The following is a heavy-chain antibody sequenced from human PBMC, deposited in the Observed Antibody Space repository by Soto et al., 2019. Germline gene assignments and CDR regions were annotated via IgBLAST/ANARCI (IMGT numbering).Heavy chain of an antibody. D-gene: IGHD2-21*02. CDR1: GVTFSSYG. J-gene: IGHJ5*01. Sequence: SVRLSGVAAGVTFSSYGMHWVLQAPGKGLEWVAFIWYDGRNENYTDSVKGRFSISRDNSKNTLFLQMNSLRVDDTAVYYCAGGTATDGLDSWGQGTLVTVSS. CDR2: IWYDGRNE. CDR3: AGGTATDGLDS. V-gene: IGHV3-33*01.